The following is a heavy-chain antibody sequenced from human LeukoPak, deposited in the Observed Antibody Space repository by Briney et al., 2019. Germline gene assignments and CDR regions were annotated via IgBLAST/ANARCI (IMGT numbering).Heavy chain of an antibody. CDR2: ISRTGNSI. V-gene: IGHV3-48*03. D-gene: IGHD6-13*01. CDR1: GFTLTSYE. Sequence: GGSLRLSCAASGFTLTSYEMNWVRLAPGKGLEWISYISRTGNSIYYADSVKGRFTVSRDSAKNSLYLQMNSLRAEDTTVYYCARGPYSSNWYVDYWGQGTLVTVAS. CDR3: ARGPYSSNWYVDY. J-gene: IGHJ4*02.